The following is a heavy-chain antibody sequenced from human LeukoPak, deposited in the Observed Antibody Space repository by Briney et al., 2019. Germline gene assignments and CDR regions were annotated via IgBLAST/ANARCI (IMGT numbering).Heavy chain of an antibody. CDR1: GGSISTYY. D-gene: IGHD2-2*01. CDR2: ILYSGST. CDR3: ATYCSSTSCRGRGAFDI. J-gene: IGHJ3*02. V-gene: IGHV4-59*12. Sequence: SETLSLTCTVSGGSISTYYWSWIRQPPGKGLEWIGYILYSGSTNYNPSLKSRVAISVDTSKNQFYLKLSSVTAADTAVYYCATYCSSTSCRGRGAFDIWGQGTMVTVSS.